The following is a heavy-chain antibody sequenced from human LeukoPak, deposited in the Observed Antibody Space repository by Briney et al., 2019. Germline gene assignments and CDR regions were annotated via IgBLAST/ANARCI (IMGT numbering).Heavy chain of an antibody. CDR1: GXTFSRYW. D-gene: IGHD6-19*01. Sequence: PGGSLRLSCAASGXTFSRYWMHWVRQAPGKGLLWVSRINSDGSSTNYADSVKGRFTISRDSAKNTLYLQMNSLRVEDTAVYYCASSSGGFNWFDPWGQGTLVTVSS. J-gene: IGHJ5*02. CDR3: ASSSGGFNWFDP. CDR2: INSDGSST. V-gene: IGHV3-74*01.